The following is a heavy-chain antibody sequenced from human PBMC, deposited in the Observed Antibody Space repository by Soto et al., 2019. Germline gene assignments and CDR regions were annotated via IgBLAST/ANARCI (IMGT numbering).Heavy chain of an antibody. CDR2: IIPILGIA. CDR3: ARGTTVTTLDY. D-gene: IGHD4-17*01. CDR1: GYTFANFY. Sequence: ASVKVSCKTAGYTFANFYLHWVRQAPGQGLEWMGRIIPILGIANYAQKFQGRVTITADKSTSTAYMELSSLRSEDTAVYYCARGTTVTTLDYWGQGTLVTVSS. V-gene: IGHV1-69*04. J-gene: IGHJ4*02.